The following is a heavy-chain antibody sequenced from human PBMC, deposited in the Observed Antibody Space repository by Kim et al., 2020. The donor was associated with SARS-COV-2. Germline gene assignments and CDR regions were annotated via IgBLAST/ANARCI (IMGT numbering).Heavy chain of an antibody. D-gene: IGHD3-16*01. V-gene: IGHV3-30*18. CDR3: AKDFFYGGPAGGMDV. CDR2: ISYDGSNK. Sequence: GGSLRLSCAASGFTFSSYGMHWVRQAPGKGLEWVAVISYDGSNKYYADSVKGRFTISRDNSKNTLYLQMNSLRAEDTAVYYCAKDFFYGGPAGGMDVWGQGTTVTVSS. J-gene: IGHJ6*02. CDR1: GFTFSSYG.